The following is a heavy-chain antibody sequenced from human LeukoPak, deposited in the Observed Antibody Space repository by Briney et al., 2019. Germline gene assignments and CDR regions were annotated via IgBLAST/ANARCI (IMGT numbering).Heavy chain of an antibody. CDR3: ARRSYYVPFDI. CDR1: GGSISSSSYY. CDR2: IYYSGST. V-gene: IGHV4-39*01. Sequence: SETLSLTCTVPGGSISSSSYYWGWIRQPPGKGLEWIGSIYYSGSTYYNPSLKSRVTISVDTSKNQFSLNLSSVTAADTAVYYCARRSYYVPFDIWGQGTMVTVSS. D-gene: IGHD1-26*01. J-gene: IGHJ3*02.